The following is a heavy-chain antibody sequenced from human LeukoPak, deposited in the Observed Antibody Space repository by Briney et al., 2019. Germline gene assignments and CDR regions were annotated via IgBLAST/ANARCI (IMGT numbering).Heavy chain of an antibody. CDR1: GGSFSGYY. D-gene: IGHD6-13*01. Sequence: TSETLSLTCAVYGGSFSGYYWSWIRQPPGKGLEWIGEINHSGSTNYNPSLKSRVTISVDTSKNQFSLKLSSVTAADTAVYYCARGRDSSSWCIDYWGQGTLVTVSS. CDR2: INHSGST. V-gene: IGHV4-34*01. J-gene: IGHJ4*02. CDR3: ARGRDSSSWCIDY.